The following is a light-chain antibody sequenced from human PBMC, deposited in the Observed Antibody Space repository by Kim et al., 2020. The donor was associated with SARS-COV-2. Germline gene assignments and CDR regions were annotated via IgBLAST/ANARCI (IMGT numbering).Light chain of an antibody. Sequence: DIQMTQSPSSMSASVGDRVTITCRASQGISSFLAWIQQKPGRAPKRLIYGASTLQSGVPSRFSGSGSGTEFTLTISSLQPEDFATYFSLQHKILPYTFGQGTKLEI. CDR3: LQHKILPYT. CDR2: GAS. V-gene: IGKV1-17*03. CDR1: QGISSF. J-gene: IGKJ2*01.